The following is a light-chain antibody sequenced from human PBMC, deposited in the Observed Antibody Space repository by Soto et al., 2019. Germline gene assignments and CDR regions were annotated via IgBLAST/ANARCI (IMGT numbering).Light chain of an antibody. Sequence: EIVLPQSPGTLSLSPGERATLSCRASHSVTSDYLAWYQQKPGQAPRLLIYGATKRATGIPDRFSGSGSGTDFTLTISSLEPEDFATYYCQQANSFPHTFGQGTRLEIK. J-gene: IGKJ5*01. CDR2: GAT. CDR3: QQANSFPHT. CDR1: HSVTSDY. V-gene: IGKV3-20*01.